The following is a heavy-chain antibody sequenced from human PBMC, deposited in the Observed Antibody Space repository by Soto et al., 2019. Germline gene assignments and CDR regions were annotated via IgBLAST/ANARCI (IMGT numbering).Heavy chain of an antibody. J-gene: IGHJ5*02. Sequence: PSETLSLTCTVSGGSISDHYYMWIRQSPGKGLEYIGYIHNGGSTNYNPSLKSRVIISVDTSKNQFSLKLTSVTAADTAVYYCARVPDRWGQGTLVTVSS. CDR3: ARVPDR. CDR1: GGSISDHY. CDR2: IHNGGST. D-gene: IGHD2-2*01. V-gene: IGHV4-59*11.